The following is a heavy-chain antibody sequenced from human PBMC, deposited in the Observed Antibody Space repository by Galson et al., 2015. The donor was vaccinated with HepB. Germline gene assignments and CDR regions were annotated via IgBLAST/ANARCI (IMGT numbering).Heavy chain of an antibody. CDR2: INPSGGVT. V-gene: IGHV1-46*03. D-gene: IGHD3-16*01. CDR1: GYDFTSHW. CDR3: ARDHSFGTSAWWFGP. J-gene: IGHJ5*02. Sequence: SVKVSCKASGYDFTSHWMHWVRQAPGQGLEWMGIINPSGGVTSYRQKFQGRVTLTSDTSTSTVYMELTSLRSEDTAVYFCARDHSFGTSAWWFGPWGQGALVTVSS.